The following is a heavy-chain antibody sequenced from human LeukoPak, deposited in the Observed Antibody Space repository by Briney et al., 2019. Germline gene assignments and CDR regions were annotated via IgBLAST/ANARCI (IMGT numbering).Heavy chain of an antibody. V-gene: IGHV3-74*01. D-gene: IGHD3-3*01. Sequence: QSGGSLRLSCAASGFTFSSYWMHWVRQAPGKGLVWVSHINSDVSSTNYADSVKGRFTISRDNAKNTLYLQMNSLRAEDTAVYYCASGRWSGYLDYWGQGTLVTVSS. J-gene: IGHJ4*02. CDR2: INSDVSST. CDR1: GFTFSSYW. CDR3: ASGRWSGYLDY.